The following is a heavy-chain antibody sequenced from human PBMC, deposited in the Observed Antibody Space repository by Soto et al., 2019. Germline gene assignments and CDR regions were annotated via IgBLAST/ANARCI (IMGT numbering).Heavy chain of an antibody. Sequence: QVQLVESGPGLVKPSQTLSLTCSVSGDSISSVDYFWAWIRQPPGQALEYIGYIYKSATTYYNPSFESRFAISLGTSKSQFSLNVTSVTAADTAVYFCARGRYCLTGRCFPNWFDSWGQGTLVTVSS. CDR3: ARGRYCLTGRCFPNWFDS. CDR1: GDSISSVDYF. D-gene: IGHD2-15*01. CDR2: IYKSATT. V-gene: IGHV4-30-4*01. J-gene: IGHJ5*01.